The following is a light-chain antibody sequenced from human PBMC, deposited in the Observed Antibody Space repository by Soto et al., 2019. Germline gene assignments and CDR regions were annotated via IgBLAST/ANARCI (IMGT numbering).Light chain of an antibody. V-gene: IGKV3-20*01. J-gene: IGKJ3*01. CDR1: QSISSSY. CDR3: QHYGSSPIFT. CDR2: GAS. Sequence: EIVLTQSPGTLSLSPGERATLSCRASQSISSSYLAWYQQKPGQAPRLLIYGASSRATDIPDRFSGSGSGTDFTLTISRLEPEDFAMYYCQHYGSSPIFTFGPGTKVDIK.